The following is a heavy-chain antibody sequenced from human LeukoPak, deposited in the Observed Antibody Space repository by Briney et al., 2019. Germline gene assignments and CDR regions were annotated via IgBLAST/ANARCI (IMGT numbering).Heavy chain of an antibody. CDR3: ARARRETDMLWSGSLCYFDY. V-gene: IGHV3-66*02. J-gene: IGHJ4*02. D-gene: IGHD3-3*01. Sequence: GGSLRLSCAASGFTVSSNYMSWVRQAPGKGLEWVSVIYSGGSTYYADSVKGRFTISRDNSKNTLYLQMNSLRAEDTAVYYCARARRETDMLWSGSLCYFDYWGQGTLVTVSS. CDR1: GFTVSSNY. CDR2: IYSGGST.